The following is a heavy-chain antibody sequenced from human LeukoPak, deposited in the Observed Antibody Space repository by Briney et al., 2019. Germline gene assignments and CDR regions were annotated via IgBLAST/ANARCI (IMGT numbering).Heavy chain of an antibody. J-gene: IGHJ6*03. CDR3: TTDWGIVGATMGYYYYYMDV. V-gene: IGHV3-15*01. Sequence: PGGSLRLSCAASGFTFSNAWMSWVRQAPGKGLEWVGRIKSKTDGGTTDYAAPVKGRFTISRDDSKNTLYLQMNGLKTEDTAVYYCTTDWGIVGATMGYYYYYMDVWGKGTTVTVSS. D-gene: IGHD1-26*01. CDR1: GFTFSNAW. CDR2: IKSKTDGGTT.